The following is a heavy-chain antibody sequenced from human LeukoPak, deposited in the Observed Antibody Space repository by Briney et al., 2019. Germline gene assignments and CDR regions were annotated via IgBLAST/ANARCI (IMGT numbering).Heavy chain of an antibody. CDR3: VKDGEWTFDV. Sequence: GGSLRLSCAASGFTFTMSGTHWVRQAPGEGLEWVAFIGRDKNTKYYADSVKGRFTISGDSSYNTAFLQVNSLRTEDTALYYCVKDGEWTFDVWGQGTMVTVSS. V-gene: IGHV3-30*02. CDR2: IGRDKNTK. D-gene: IGHD3-3*01. J-gene: IGHJ3*01. CDR1: GFTFTMSG.